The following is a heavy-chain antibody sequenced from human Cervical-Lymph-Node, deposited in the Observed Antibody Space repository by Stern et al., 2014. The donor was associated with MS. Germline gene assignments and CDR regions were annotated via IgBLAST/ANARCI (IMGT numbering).Heavy chain of an antibody. Sequence: EVQLEESGGGLVQPGGSLRLSCAASAFTFSIYSMNWVRQAPGKGLEWVSYISSSSSTIYYADSVKGRFTISRDNAKNSLYLEMNSLGAEDTAVYYCARDKDIATTGPFYGMDVWGQGTTVTVSS. CDR2: ISSSSSTI. CDR1: AFTFSIYS. CDR3: ARDKDIATTGPFYGMDV. D-gene: IGHD6-13*01. J-gene: IGHJ6*02. V-gene: IGHV3-48*04.